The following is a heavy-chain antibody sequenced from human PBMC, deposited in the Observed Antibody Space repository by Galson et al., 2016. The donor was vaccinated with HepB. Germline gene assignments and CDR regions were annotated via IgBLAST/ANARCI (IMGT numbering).Heavy chain of an antibody. Sequence: SETLSLTCAVYGGSFSAYYWTWIRQSPGKGLEWIGEINHTGSTNNHPSLRGRVTIPVDRSKKQFSLKLTSVTGADTAVYYCARREGYYGSDRYFWFDSWGQGTPVTVSS. D-gene: IGHD3-10*01. V-gene: IGHV4-34*01. CDR2: INHTGST. CDR1: GGSFSAYY. J-gene: IGHJ5*01. CDR3: ARREGYYGSDRYFWFDS.